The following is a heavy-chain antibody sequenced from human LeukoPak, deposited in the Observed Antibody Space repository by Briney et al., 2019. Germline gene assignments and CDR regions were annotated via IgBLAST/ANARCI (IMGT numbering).Heavy chain of an antibody. V-gene: IGHV3-48*04. Sequence: GGSLRLSCVASGFSFSGYSMNWVRQAPGKGLDWVSYISSGSRTIFYGDSVKGRFTISRDNAKNSLYFQMNSLRAEDTAVYYCARDASVTTGYFDLWGRGTLVTVSS. D-gene: IGHD4-17*01. J-gene: IGHJ2*01. CDR1: GFSFSGYS. CDR2: ISSGSRTI. CDR3: ARDASVTTGYFDL.